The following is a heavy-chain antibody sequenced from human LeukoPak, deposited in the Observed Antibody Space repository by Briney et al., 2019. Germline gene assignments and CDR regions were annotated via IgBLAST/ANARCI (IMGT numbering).Heavy chain of an antibody. CDR1: GVIFNNYA. CDR2: ISYDGSNK. Sequence: SGGSLRLPCAASGVIFNNYAMHWVRQAPGKGLEWVAVISYDGSNKYYADSVKGRFTISRDNSKNTLYMQMNSLRAEDTAVYYCAKWQVAGNPSLYYYYGLDVWGQGTTVTVSS. CDR3: AKWQVAGNPSLYYYYGLDV. V-gene: IGHV3-30*18. D-gene: IGHD6-19*01. J-gene: IGHJ6*02.